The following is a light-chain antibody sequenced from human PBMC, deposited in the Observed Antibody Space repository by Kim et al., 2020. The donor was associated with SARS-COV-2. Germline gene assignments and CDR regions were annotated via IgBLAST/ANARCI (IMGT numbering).Light chain of an antibody. CDR2: EVS. CDR3: MQGIHPWT. V-gene: IGKV2-29*03. J-gene: IGKJ1*01. Sequence: RPGQSPQLLVHEVSSRFSGVPDRFTGNGSRTDFTLSISRVEAEDVGVYYCMQGIHPWTFGQGTKVDIK.